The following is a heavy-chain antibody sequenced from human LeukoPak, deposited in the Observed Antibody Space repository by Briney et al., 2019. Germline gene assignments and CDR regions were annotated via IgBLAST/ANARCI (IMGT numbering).Heavy chain of an antibody. CDR2: ISSSGSTI. D-gene: IGHD5-24*01. CDR1: GFTFSNYE. Sequence: AAGSLRLSCAASGFTFSNYEMNWVRQAPGKGLEWVAYISSSGSTIYYADSVKGRFTISRDNAKNSLYLQMNSLRAEDTAVYYCARDLSWDGNVFFDDWGQGTLVTVSS. J-gene: IGHJ4*02. CDR3: ARDLSWDGNVFFDD. V-gene: IGHV3-48*03.